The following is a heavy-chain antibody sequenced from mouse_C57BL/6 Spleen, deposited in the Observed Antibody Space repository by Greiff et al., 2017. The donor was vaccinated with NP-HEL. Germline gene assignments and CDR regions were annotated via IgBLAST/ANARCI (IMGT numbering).Heavy chain of an antibody. J-gene: IGHJ3*01. CDR2: IDPSDSYT. D-gene: IGHD1-1*02. V-gene: IGHV1-69*01. CDR1: GYTFTSYW. Sequence: QVQLQQPGAELVLPGASVKLSCKASGYTFTSYWMHWVKQRPGQGLEWIGEIDPSDSYTNYNQKFKGKSTLTVDKSSSTAYMQLSSLTSEDSAVYYCALYGPFADWGQGTLVTVSA. CDR3: ALYGPFAD.